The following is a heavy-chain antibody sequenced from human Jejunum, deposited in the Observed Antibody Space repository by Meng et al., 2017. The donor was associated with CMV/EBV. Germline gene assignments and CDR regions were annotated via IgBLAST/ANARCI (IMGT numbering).Heavy chain of an antibody. D-gene: IGHD3-10*01. CDR3: XXVYGSGSNNWFDP. CDR2: INHSGST. V-gene: IGHV4-34*01. Sequence: QATPGLVIPSDPLSLTFTVVSVAISSTYWSWIRQPPGKGLEWIEEINHSGSTNYNPSLKSQVTISVDTSKNQFSLKLSSVTXAXXAVYXXXXVYGSGSNNWFDPWGQGTLVTASS. J-gene: IGHJ5*02. CDR1: SVAISSTY.